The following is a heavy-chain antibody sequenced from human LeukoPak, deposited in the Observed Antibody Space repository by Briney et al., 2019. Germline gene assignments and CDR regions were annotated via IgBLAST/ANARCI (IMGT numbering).Heavy chain of an antibody. CDR3: ARDWGRSSGYYGLFDY. Sequence: PSETLSLTCTVSGDSISSYYWTWIRQPPGKGLEWIGYIYFTGSTNYNPALKSRVTISVDTSKNQFSLKLSSVTAADTAVYYCARDWGRSSGYYGLFDYWGRGTLVTVSS. CDR1: GDSISSYY. V-gene: IGHV4-59*01. J-gene: IGHJ4*02. CDR2: IYFTGST. D-gene: IGHD3-22*01.